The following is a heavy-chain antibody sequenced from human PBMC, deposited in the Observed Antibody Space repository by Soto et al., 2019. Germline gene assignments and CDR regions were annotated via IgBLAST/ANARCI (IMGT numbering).Heavy chain of an antibody. CDR1: GGTFSSYA. CDR2: IIPIFGTA. J-gene: IGHJ5*02. D-gene: IGHD6-13*01. V-gene: IGHV1-69*01. Sequence: QVQLVQSGAEVKKPGSSVKVSCKASGGTFSSYAISWVRQAPGQGLEWMGGIIPIFGTANYAQKFQGRVTITADESTSTAYMELSSLRSEDTAVYYCARVTGRAEVMYSSSWRPGGWFDPWGQGTLVTVSS. CDR3: ARVTGRAEVMYSSSWRPGGWFDP.